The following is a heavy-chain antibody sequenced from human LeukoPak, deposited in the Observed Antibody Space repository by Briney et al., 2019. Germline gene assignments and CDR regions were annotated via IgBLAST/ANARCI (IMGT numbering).Heavy chain of an antibody. CDR2: IYYSGST. CDR3: ARGAPCSSTSCNHYYYGMDV. V-gene: IGHV4-61*01. Sequence: SETLSLTCTVSGGSVSSGSYYWSWIRQPPGKGLEWIGYIYYSGSTNYNPSLKSRVTISVDTSKNQFSLKLSSVTAADTAVYYCARGAPCSSTSCNHYYYGMDVWGQGTTVTVSS. D-gene: IGHD2-2*01. J-gene: IGHJ6*02. CDR1: GGSVSSGSYY.